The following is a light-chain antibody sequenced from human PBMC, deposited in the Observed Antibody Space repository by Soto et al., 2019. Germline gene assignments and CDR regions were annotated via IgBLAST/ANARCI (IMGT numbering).Light chain of an antibody. J-gene: IGLJ2*01. Sequence: QSAVTQPASVSGSPGQSITISCTGTSSVVGGYNYVSWYQQHPGKAPKLMIYEVSNRPSGVSNRFSGSKSGNTASLTISGLQAQDEADYYCSSYTSSSTLGVFGGGTKVTVL. CDR1: SSVVGGYNY. CDR2: EVS. V-gene: IGLV2-14*01. CDR3: SSYTSSSTLGV.